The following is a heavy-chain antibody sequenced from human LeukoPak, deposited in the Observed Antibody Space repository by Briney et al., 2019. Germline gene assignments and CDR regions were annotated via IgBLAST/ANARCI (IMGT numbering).Heavy chain of an antibody. CDR1: GYTFTSYD. CDR3: ARGRSGTDYYYYGMDV. CDR2: MNPNSGNT. J-gene: IGHJ6*02. D-gene: IGHD1-1*01. V-gene: IGHV1-8*01. Sequence: GASVKVSCKASGYTFTSYDINWVRQATGQGLEWMGWMNPNSGNTGYAQKFQGRVTMTRNTSISTAYMEPSSLRSEDTAVYYCARGRSGTDYYYYGMDVWGQGTTVTVSS.